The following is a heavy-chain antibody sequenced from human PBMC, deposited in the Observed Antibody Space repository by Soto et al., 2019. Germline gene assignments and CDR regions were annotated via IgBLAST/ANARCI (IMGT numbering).Heavy chain of an antibody. CDR2: IITIFGSA. J-gene: IGHJ4*02. CDR1: GGTFCSYA. Sequence: QVQLVQSGAEVKKPGSSVKVSCKASGGTFCSYAISWVRQAPGQGLEWMGGIITIFGSANYAQKFQGRVTITADESTGTAYMELRSLRSDDTAVYYCARAPRDSSGYTFDYWGQGTLVTVSS. D-gene: IGHD3-22*01. V-gene: IGHV1-69*01. CDR3: ARAPRDSSGYTFDY.